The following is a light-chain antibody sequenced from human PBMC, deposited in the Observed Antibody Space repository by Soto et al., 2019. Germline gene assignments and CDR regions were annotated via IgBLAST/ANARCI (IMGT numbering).Light chain of an antibody. J-gene: IGLJ1*01. CDR2: GDT. CDR1: SSNIGAGYD. Sequence: VLTQPPSVSGAPGQRVTISCTGSSSNIGAGYDAHWYQQLPGKVPKLLIYGDTNRPSGVPDRFSGSKSGTSASLAITGLQPEDEADYYCQSYDNSLSGPVFGPGTKLTVL. V-gene: IGLV1-40*01. CDR3: QSYDNSLSGPV.